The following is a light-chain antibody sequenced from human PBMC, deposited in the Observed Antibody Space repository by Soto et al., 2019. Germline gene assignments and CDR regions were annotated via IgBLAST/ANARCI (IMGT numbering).Light chain of an antibody. CDR3: QAYDYSLTASV. V-gene: IGLV2-14*01. Sequence: QSALTQPASVSGSPGQSITISCTGTSGDIGSYTYVSWYQQYPGKAPKLLISEVTNRPSGVPKRFSGSKSGTSASLAITGLQAEDEADYYCQAYDYSLTASVFGGGTKLTVL. CDR1: SGDIGSYTY. J-gene: IGLJ3*02. CDR2: EVT.